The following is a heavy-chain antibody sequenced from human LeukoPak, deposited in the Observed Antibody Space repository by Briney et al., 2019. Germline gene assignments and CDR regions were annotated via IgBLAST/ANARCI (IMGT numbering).Heavy chain of an antibody. CDR3: ARDGITMVRGVITHPFDY. D-gene: IGHD3-10*01. CDR2: INPSGSFT. CDR1: GFTFSSNW. Sequence: PGGSLRLSCAASGFTFSSNWMHWVRQVPGKGLVWVSLINPSGSFTTYADSVKGRFTISRDNAKNRLYMQMNSLRVEDTAVYYCARDGITMVRGVITHPFDYWGQGTLVTVSS. V-gene: IGHV3-74*01. J-gene: IGHJ4*02.